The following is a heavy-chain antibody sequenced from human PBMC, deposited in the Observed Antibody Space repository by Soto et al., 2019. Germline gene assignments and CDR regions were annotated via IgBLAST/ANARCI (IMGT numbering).Heavy chain of an antibody. V-gene: IGHV3-23*01. D-gene: IGHD1-26*01. CDR1: GFIVTNYA. Sequence: PGGSLRLSCAASGFIVTNYAMSWVRQAPGQGLEWVSTFGTSGNTYYADSVKGRFTISRDNSKNTLFLQMNSLRAEDTALYYCAKRPGYFNGVWGRGTPDTVS. CDR3: AKRPGYFNGV. CDR2: FGTSGNT. J-gene: IGHJ6*03.